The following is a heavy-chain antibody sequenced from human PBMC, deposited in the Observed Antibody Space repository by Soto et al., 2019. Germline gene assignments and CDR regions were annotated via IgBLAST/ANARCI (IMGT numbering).Heavy chain of an antibody. D-gene: IGHD6-13*01. V-gene: IGHV4-39*01. CDR2: IYYSRST. Sequence: SETLSLTCTVSGGSISSNNYHWGWIRQPPGKGMDWIGTIYYSRSTYYNPSLKSRVTISVDTSKNQFSLELISVTAADTAVYYCATILTAAAHIDHWGRESLVKVPS. J-gene: IGHJ4*02. CDR3: ATILTAAAHIDH. CDR1: GGSISSNNYH.